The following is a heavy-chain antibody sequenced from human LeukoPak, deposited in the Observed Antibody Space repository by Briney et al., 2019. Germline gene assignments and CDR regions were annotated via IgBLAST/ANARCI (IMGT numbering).Heavy chain of an antibody. J-gene: IGHJ3*02. CDR2: ISSSSSYT. Sequence: GGSLRLSCAASGFTFSDYYMSWIRQAPGKGLEWVSYISSSSSYTNYADSVKGRFTISRDNAKNSLYLQMNSLRAEDTAVYYCARDMNRVGATTGYAFDIWGQGTMVTVSS. CDR3: ARDMNRVGATTGYAFDI. D-gene: IGHD1-26*01. CDR1: GFTFSDYY. V-gene: IGHV3-11*06.